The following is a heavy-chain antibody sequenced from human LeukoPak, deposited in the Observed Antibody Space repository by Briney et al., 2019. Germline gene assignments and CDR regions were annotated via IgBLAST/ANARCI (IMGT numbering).Heavy chain of an antibody. V-gene: IGHV4-30-2*01. J-gene: IGHJ4*02. Sequence: SQTLSLTCAVSGGSISSGGYSWSWIRQPPGKGLEWSGYIYHSGSTYYNPSLKSRVTISVDRSKNQFSLKLSSVTAADTAVYYCARDSGSKFDYWGQGTLVTVSS. CDR1: GGSISSGGYS. D-gene: IGHD6-13*01. CDR3: ARDSGSKFDY. CDR2: IYHSGST.